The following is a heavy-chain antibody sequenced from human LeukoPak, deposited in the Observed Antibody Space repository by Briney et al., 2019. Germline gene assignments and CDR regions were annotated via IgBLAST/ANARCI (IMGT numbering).Heavy chain of an antibody. Sequence: SETLSLTCTVSGGSISSSSYYRGWIRQPPGKGLEWIGSIYYSGSTYYNPSLKSRVTISVDTSKNQFSLKLSSVTAADTAVYYCARQLYQLPFDYWGQGTLVTVSS. CDR1: GGSISSSSYY. D-gene: IGHD2-2*01. V-gene: IGHV4-39*01. CDR2: IYYSGST. J-gene: IGHJ4*02. CDR3: ARQLYQLPFDY.